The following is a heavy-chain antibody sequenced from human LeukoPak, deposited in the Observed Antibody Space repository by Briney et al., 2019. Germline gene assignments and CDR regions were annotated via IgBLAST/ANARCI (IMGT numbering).Heavy chain of an antibody. CDR1: GFTFSSYS. V-gene: IGHV3-21*01. CDR2: ISSSSSCI. D-gene: IGHD6-19*01. CDR3: ARGPSIAVAVDY. J-gene: IGHJ4*02. Sequence: PGGSLRLSCAASGFTFSSYSMNWVRQAPGKGLEWVSSISSSSSCIYYADSVKGRFTISRDNAKNSLYLQMNSLRAEDTAVYYCARGPSIAVAVDYWGQGTLVTVSS.